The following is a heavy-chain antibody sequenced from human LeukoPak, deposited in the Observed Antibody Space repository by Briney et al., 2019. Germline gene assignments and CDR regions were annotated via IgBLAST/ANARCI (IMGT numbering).Heavy chain of an antibody. D-gene: IGHD2-15*01. Sequence: SQTLSLTCAISGDSVSSNSVTWNWIRQSPSRGLEWLGRTYYRSKWYNDYAVSVKSRISINPDTSKNQFSLQLNSVTPEDTAVYYCARDKDPLDAFDVWGQGTMVTVSS. CDR1: GDSVSSNSVT. CDR3: ARDKDPLDAFDV. J-gene: IGHJ3*01. CDR2: TYYRSKWYN. V-gene: IGHV6-1*01.